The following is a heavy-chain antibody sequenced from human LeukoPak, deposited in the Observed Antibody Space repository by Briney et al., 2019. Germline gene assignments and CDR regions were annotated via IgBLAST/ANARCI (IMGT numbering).Heavy chain of an antibody. V-gene: IGHV1-2*04. J-gene: IGHJ4*02. CDR2: INPNSGGT. Sequence: ASVKVSCKASGYTFTGYYIHWVRQAPGQGLEWMGWINPNSGGTNYAQKFQGWVTMTRDTSISTAYMELSRLRSDDTAVYYCARAVAASSYFDYWGQGTLVTVSS. CDR3: ARAVAASSYFDY. CDR1: GYTFTGYY. D-gene: IGHD6-19*01.